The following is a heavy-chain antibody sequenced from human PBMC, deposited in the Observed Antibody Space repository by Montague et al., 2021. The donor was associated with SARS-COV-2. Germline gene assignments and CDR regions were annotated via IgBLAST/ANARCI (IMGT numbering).Heavy chain of an antibody. CDR2: ISYDGSNK. CDR1: GFTFSSYA. J-gene: IGHJ6*02. Sequence: SLRLSCAASGFTFSSYAMHWVRQAPGKGLEWVAVISYDGSNKYYAASVKGRFTISRDNSKNTLYLQMNSLRAEDTAVYYCAKDFMSLMVYAMVHYYYGMDVWGQGTTVTVSS. D-gene: IGHD2-8*01. CDR3: AKDFMSLMVYAMVHYYYGMDV. V-gene: IGHV3-30*04.